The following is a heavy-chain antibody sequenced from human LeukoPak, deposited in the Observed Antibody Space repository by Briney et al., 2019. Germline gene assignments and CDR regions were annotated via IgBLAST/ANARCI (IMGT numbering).Heavy chain of an antibody. J-gene: IGHJ4*02. CDR2: IYHSGST. V-gene: IGHV4-39*07. CDR1: GGSISSSSYY. CDR3: ARGMPHFDY. Sequence: PSETLSLTCTVSGGSISSSSYYWGWIRQPPGKGLEWIGSIYHSGSTYYNPSLKSRVTISVDTSKNQFSLKLSSVTAADTAVYYCARGMPHFDYWGQGTLVTVSS. D-gene: IGHD2-2*01.